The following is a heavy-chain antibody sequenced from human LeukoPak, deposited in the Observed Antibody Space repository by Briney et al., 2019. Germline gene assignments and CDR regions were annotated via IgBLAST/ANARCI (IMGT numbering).Heavy chain of an antibody. CDR2: INTNTGNP. CDR1: GYTFTSYA. D-gene: IGHD3-16*02. CDR3: ARGGLRDYVWGSYRYTANLDY. V-gene: IGHV7-4-1*02. Sequence: ASVNVSCKASGYTFTSYAMNWVRQAPGQGLEWMGWINTNTGNPTYAQGFTGRFVFSLDTSVSTAYLQISSLKAEDTAVYYCARGGLRDYVWGSYRYTANLDYWGQGTLVTVSS. J-gene: IGHJ4*02.